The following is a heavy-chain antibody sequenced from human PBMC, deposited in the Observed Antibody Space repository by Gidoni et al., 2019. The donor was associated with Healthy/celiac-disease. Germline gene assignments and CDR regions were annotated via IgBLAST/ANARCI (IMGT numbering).Heavy chain of an antibody. D-gene: IGHD3-22*01. CDR3: ARHFYDSSGYADAFDI. CDR2: IYPGDSDT. CDR1: GYSFTSYW. V-gene: IGHV5-51*01. Sequence: EVQLVQSGAEVKKPGESLKICCKGSGYSFTSYWIGWVRQMPGKGLEWMGLIYPGDSDTRSIPSFQGQVTISADKSISTAYLQWSSLQASDTAMYYCARHFYDSSGYADAFDIWGQGTMVTVSS. J-gene: IGHJ3*02.